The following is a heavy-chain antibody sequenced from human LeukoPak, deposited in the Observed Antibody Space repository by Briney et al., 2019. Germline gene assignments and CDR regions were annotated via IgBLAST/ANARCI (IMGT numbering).Heavy chain of an antibody. V-gene: IGHV4-31*03. CDR1: GGSISSGGYY. D-gene: IGHD3-22*01. Sequence: SEPLSLTCTVSGGSISSGGYYWSWIRKHPGKGLEWIGYIYYSGSTYYNPSLNSRVNISVETSETQFSLHLSSVTAADTAVYYCARLVSAYYYGFDFWGQGILVTVSS. CDR2: IYYSGST. J-gene: IGHJ4*02. CDR3: ARLVSAYYYGFDF.